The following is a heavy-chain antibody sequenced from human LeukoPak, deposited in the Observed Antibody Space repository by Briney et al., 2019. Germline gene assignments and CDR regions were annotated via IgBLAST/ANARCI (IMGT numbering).Heavy chain of an antibody. CDR1: GGSISSGSYY. CDR3: ARVGMTTDY. CDR2: IYTSGST. D-gene: IGHD4-11*01. J-gene: IGHJ4*02. V-gene: IGHV4-61*02. Sequence: PSETLSLTCTVSGGSISSGSYYWSWIRQPAGKGLEWIGRIYTSGSTNYNPSLKSRVTISVDTSKNQFSLKLSSVTAADTAVYYCARVGMTTDYWGQGTLVTVSS.